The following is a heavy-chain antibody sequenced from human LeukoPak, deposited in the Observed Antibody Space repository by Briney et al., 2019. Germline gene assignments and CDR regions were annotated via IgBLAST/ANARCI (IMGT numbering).Heavy chain of an antibody. CDR1: GFTFSSYG. Sequence: GGSLRLSCAASGFTFSSYGMHWVRQAPGKGLEWVAFIRYDGTNKYYVDSVKGRFTISRDNSKNTVYLQMNSLRPEDTAVYYCAKEYDILAGYYAFDIWGQGTMVTVSS. CDR3: AKEYDILAGYYAFDI. CDR2: IRYDGTNK. V-gene: IGHV3-30*02. D-gene: IGHD3-9*01. J-gene: IGHJ3*02.